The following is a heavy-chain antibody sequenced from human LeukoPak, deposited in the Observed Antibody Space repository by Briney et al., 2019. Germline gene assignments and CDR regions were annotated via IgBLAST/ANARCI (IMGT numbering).Heavy chain of an antibody. D-gene: IGHD6-19*01. CDR1: GFTFSSYA. J-gene: IGHJ3*02. CDR2: ISYDGSNK. V-gene: IGHV3-30*04. CDR3: ARTRGQCGWLYWFGAFDI. Sequence: GGSLRLSCAASGFTFSSYAMHWVRQAPGKGLEWVAVISYDGSNKYYADSVKGRFTISRDNSKNTLYLQMNSLRAEDTAVYYCARTRGQCGWLYWFGAFDIWGQGTMVTVSS.